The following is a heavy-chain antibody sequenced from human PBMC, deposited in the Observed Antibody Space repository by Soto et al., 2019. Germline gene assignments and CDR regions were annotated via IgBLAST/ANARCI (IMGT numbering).Heavy chain of an antibody. CDR1: GGSISSGGYY. D-gene: IGHD3-10*01. J-gene: IGHJ5*02. Sequence: QVQLQESGPGLVKPSQTLSLTCTVSGGSISSGGYYWSWIRQHPGKGLEWIGYIYYSGSTYYNPSLKGRVTISVDTSKNQFSLKLCSVTAADTAVYYCARDWFGERGHWFDPWGQGTLVTVSS. CDR2: IYYSGST. V-gene: IGHV4-31*03. CDR3: ARDWFGERGHWFDP.